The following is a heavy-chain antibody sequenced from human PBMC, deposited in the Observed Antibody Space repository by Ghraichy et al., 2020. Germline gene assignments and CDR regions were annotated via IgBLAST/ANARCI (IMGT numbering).Heavy chain of an antibody. J-gene: IGHJ6*03. CDR2: INHSGST. CDR3: ARGGYCASTSCFAYQFYSYHMDV. CDR1: GGSFSGYY. Sequence: SETLSLTCAVYGGSFSGYYWTWIRQSPGKGLEWIGEINHSGSTNYNPSLKSRVTISVDTSKNQFSLTRSSVTASYTAMYYCARGGYCASTSCFAYQFYSYHMDVWGKGTTVTVSS. D-gene: IGHD2-2*03. V-gene: IGHV4-34*01.